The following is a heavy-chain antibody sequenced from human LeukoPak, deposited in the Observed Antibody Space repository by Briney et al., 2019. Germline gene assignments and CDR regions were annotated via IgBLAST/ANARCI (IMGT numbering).Heavy chain of an antibody. CDR1: GFTLTRYD. CDR2: MNPNRGKT. J-gene: IGHJ6*03. Sequence: GSVTDSRKACGFTLTRYDINWVRRATGQGGEWMGWMNPNRGKTDSAQKFQGRATMTRHTPISTPYMELSSLRSEDKAVSECARGVRRTNCSSTRCYYYYYLDAWGKGTTVTVSS. CDR3: ARGVRRTNCSSTRCYYYYYLDA. V-gene: IGHV1-8*01. D-gene: IGHD2-2*01.